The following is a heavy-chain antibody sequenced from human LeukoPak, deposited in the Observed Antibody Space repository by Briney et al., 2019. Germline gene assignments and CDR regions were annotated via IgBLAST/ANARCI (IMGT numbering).Heavy chain of an antibody. J-gene: IGHJ4*02. CDR3: ARRGSEGFDY. D-gene: IGHD6-19*01. CDR1: GGSISSSSYY. Sequence: SETLSLTCTVSGGSISSSSYYWGWIRQPPGKGLEWIGSIYYSGSTYYNPSLKSRVTMSVDTSKNQFSLKLSSVTAADTAVYYCARRGSEGFDYWGQGTLVTVSS. V-gene: IGHV4-39*01. CDR2: IYYSGST.